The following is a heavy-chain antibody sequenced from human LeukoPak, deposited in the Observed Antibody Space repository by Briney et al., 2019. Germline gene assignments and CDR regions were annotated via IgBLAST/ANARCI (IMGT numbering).Heavy chain of an antibody. V-gene: IGHV4-38-2*01. J-gene: IGHJ6*04. CDR2: IYHSGST. Sequence: KPSETLSLTCAVSGYSISSGYYWGWIRQPPGKGLEGCGGIYHSGSTYYNPSPNRRVTISVDTSKNQFAPKLSSVTAADTAVYYCARRSHSDVWGKGTTVTVSS. CDR1: GYSISSGYY. CDR3: ARRSHSDV.